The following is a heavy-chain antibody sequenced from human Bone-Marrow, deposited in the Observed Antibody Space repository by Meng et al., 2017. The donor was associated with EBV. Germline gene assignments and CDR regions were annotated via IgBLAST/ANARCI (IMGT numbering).Heavy chain of an antibody. CDR1: GSNFCRYA. Sequence: QVQLVGAGVEVEKPRCSVWASCKASGSNFCRYAIRWVRRAPGQGLEWMRGIIPIFGTANYAQKFQGRVTITADESTSTAYMELSSLRSEDTAVYYCTEEMATIAFWGQGTLVTVSS. V-gene: IGHV1-69*01. CDR2: IIPIFGTA. D-gene: IGHD5-24*01. J-gene: IGHJ4*02. CDR3: TEEMATIAF.